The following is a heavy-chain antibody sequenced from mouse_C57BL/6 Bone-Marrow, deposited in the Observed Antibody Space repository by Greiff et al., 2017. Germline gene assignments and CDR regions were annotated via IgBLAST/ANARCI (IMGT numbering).Heavy chain of an antibody. J-gene: IGHJ3*01. D-gene: IGHD1-1*01. CDR1: GYTFTSYW. V-gene: IGHV1-69*01. CDR3: ARETLFWFAY. CDR2: IDPSDSYT. Sequence: QVQLQQPGAELVMPGASVKLSCKASGYTFTSYWMHWVKQRPGQGLEWIGEIDPSDSYTNYNQKFKGQSTLTVDKSSSTAYMQLSSLTSEDSAVYYCARETLFWFAYWGQGTLVTVSA.